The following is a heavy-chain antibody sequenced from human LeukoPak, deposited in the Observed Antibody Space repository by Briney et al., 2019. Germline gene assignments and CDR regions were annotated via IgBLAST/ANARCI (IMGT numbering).Heavy chain of an antibody. D-gene: IGHD2-2*01. Sequence: GASVKVSCKASGYTFTGYYMHWVRQAPGQGLGWMGWINPNSGGTNYAQKFQGRVTMTRDTSISTAYMELSRLRSDDTAVYYCARLRSSTSARWRAYYYMDVWGKGTTVTVSS. V-gene: IGHV1-2*02. J-gene: IGHJ6*03. CDR2: INPNSGGT. CDR3: ARLRSSTSARWRAYYYMDV. CDR1: GYTFTGYY.